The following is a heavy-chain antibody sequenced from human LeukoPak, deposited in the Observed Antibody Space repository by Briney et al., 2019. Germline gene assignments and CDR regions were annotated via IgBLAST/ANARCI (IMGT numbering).Heavy chain of an antibody. CDR1: GFTLSDYY. CDR2: ITGSGTTM. J-gene: IGHJ6*02. CDR3: ARAGYCSGGSCSYYYDMDV. D-gene: IGHD2-15*01. Sequence: GGSLRLSCAASGFTLSDYYMSWIRQAPGKGLEWVSYITGSGTTMIYADSVKGRFTIFRDNAKNSLYLQMDSLRADDTAVYYCARAGYCSGGSCSYYYDMDVWGQGTTVTVSS. V-gene: IGHV3-11*04.